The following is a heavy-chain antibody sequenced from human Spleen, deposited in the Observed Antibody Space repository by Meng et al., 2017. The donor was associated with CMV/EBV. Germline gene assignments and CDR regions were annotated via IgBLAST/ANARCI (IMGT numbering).Heavy chain of an antibody. D-gene: IGHD2-2*01. CDR2: IYYSGGT. Sequence: SETLSLTCTVSGGSINSVGYYWTWIRQRPGKGLEWIGYIYYSGGTNYNPSLQSRVTISVDTSKNQFSLKLSSVTAADTAVYYCASSWYCGTISCPGGMDVWGQGTTVTVSS. J-gene: IGHJ6*02. V-gene: IGHV4-30-4*02. CDR1: GGSINSVGYY. CDR3: ASSWYCGTISCPGGMDV.